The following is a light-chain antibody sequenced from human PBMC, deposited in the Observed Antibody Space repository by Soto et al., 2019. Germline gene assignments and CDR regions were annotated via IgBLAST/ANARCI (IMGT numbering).Light chain of an antibody. Sequence: EIVMTQSPATLSVSPGERATLSCRASQSVSSNLAWYQQKPGQAPRLLIYGASTRATGIPARFSGSGSGTEFTLTISILQYDYFAVYYRQQYNNWPRTFGQGTKVEIK. CDR2: GAS. J-gene: IGKJ1*01. V-gene: IGKV3-15*01. CDR3: QQYNNWPRT. CDR1: QSVSSN.